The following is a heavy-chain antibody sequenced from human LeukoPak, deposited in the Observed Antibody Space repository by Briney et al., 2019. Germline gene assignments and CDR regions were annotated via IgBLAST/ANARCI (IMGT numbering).Heavy chain of an antibody. CDR1: GFTFSTFA. CDR2: IFPSGGEI. Sequence: GGSLRLSCEASGFTFSTFAMIWVRQPPGKGLEWVSSIFPSGGEIHYADSVRGRFTISRDNSKNTLSLQMNSLRAEDTAIYYCATYRQVLLPFESWGQGTLVTVSS. V-gene: IGHV3-23*01. J-gene: IGHJ4*02. CDR3: ATYRQVLLPFES. D-gene: IGHD2-8*02.